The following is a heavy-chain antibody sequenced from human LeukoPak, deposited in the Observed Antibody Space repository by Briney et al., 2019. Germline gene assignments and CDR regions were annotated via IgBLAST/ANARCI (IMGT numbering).Heavy chain of an antibody. J-gene: IGHJ4*02. CDR3: ARATQNFRQYYYDSSGYYRLPKYFDY. V-gene: IGHV4-38-2*02. D-gene: IGHD3-22*01. Sequence: SETLSLTCTVSGYSISSGYYWGWIRQPPGKGLEWIGSIYHSGSTYYNPSLKSRVTISVDTSKNQFSLKLSSVTAADTAVYYCARATQNFRQYYYDSSGYYRLPKYFDYWGQGTLVTVSS. CDR2: IYHSGST. CDR1: GYSISSGYY.